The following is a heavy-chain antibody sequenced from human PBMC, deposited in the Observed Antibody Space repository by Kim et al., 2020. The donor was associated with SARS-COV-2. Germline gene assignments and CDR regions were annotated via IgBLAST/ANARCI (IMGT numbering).Heavy chain of an antibody. J-gene: IGHJ4*02. Sequence: DSVKGRFTTSIAHAKNSLYLQMNSLRADDTAVYYCATGNHYSYYSTPLDYWGQGTLVTVSS. CDR3: ATGNHYSYYSTPLDY. V-gene: IGHV3-21*01. D-gene: IGHD3-22*01.